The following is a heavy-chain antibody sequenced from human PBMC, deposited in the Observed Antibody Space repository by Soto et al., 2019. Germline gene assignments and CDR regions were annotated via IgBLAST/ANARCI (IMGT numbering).Heavy chain of an antibody. CDR2: IYYSGST. Sequence: SETLSLTCTVSGGSISSSSYYWGWIRQSPGKGLEWIGSIYYSGSTYYNPSLKSRVTISVDTSKNQFSLKLSSVTAADTAVYYCARHGVAAALRNWFDPWGQGTLLTVSS. V-gene: IGHV4-39*01. CDR1: GGSISSSSYY. D-gene: IGHD6-13*01. CDR3: ARHGVAAALRNWFDP. J-gene: IGHJ5*02.